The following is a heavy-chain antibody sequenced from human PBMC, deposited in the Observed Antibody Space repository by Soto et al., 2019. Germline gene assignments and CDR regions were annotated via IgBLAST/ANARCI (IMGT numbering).Heavy chain of an antibody. Sequence: QLQLQESGPGLVKPSETLSLTCTVSGGSISSSSYYWGWIRQPPGKGLEWIGSIYYSGSTYYNPSLKGRVTRAVDTSKNQFSLKLSSVTAADTAVYYCASQGGVCSGGSCYLYYYGMDVWGQGTTVTVSS. J-gene: IGHJ6*02. CDR1: GGSISSSSYY. CDR2: IYYSGST. D-gene: IGHD2-15*01. V-gene: IGHV4-39*01. CDR3: ASQGGVCSGGSCYLYYYGMDV.